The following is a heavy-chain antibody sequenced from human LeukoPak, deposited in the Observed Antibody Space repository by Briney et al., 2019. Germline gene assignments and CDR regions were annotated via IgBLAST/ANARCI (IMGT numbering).Heavy chain of an antibody. Sequence: PSETLSLTCAVYGGSFSGYYWSWIRQPPGKGLEWIGEINHSGSTYYNPSLKSRVTISVDTSKNQFSLKLSSVTAADTAVYYCARASHTATDYWGQGTLVTVSS. CDR2: INHSGST. J-gene: IGHJ4*02. CDR1: GGSFSGYY. CDR3: ARASHTATDY. V-gene: IGHV4-34*09. D-gene: IGHD5-18*01.